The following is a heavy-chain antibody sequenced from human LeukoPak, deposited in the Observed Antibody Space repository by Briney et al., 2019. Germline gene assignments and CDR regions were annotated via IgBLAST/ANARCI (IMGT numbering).Heavy chain of an antibody. D-gene: IGHD4-17*01. Sequence: SETLSLTCTVSGGSISSGGYYWSWIRQHPGKGLEWIGYTYYSGSTYYNPSLKSRVTISVDTSKNQFSLKLSSVTAADTAVYYCARDDGAKGAFDIWGQGTMVTVSS. CDR3: ARDDGAKGAFDI. V-gene: IGHV4-31*03. CDR1: GGSISSGGYY. J-gene: IGHJ3*02. CDR2: TYYSGST.